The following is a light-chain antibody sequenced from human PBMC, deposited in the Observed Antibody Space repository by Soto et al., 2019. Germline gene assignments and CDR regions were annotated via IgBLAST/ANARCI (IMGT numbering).Light chain of an antibody. CDR1: QSISSW. CDR3: QHWDT. V-gene: IGKV1-5*01. CDR2: DAS. Sequence: DIQMTQSPSTLSASVGDRVTITCRASQSISSWLAWYQQKPGKAPKLLIYDASSLESGVPSRFSGSGCGTEFPLTISSLQPDDFATYYGQHWDTVGQGTKLEIK. J-gene: IGKJ2*01.